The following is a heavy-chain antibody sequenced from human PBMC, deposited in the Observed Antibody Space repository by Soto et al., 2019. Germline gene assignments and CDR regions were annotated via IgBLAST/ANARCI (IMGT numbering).Heavy chain of an antibody. CDR1: GFTFSSYG. CDR2: IWYDGSNK. Sequence: PGGSLRLSCAASGFTFSSYGMHWVRQAPGKGLEWVAVIWYDGSNKYYADSVKGRFTISRDNSKNTLYLQMNSLRAEDTAVYYCAREERTITIFGVVTKGMDVWGQGTTVTVSS. CDR3: AREERTITIFGVVTKGMDV. V-gene: IGHV3-33*01. D-gene: IGHD3-3*01. J-gene: IGHJ6*02.